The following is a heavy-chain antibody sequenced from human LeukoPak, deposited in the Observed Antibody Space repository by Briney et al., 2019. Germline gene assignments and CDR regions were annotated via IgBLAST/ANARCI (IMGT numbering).Heavy chain of an antibody. CDR1: GGSISYYY. CDR2: IYYTGST. D-gene: IGHD3-9*01. V-gene: IGHV4-59*01. Sequence: SETLSLTCTVSGGSISYYYWTWIRQSPGKGLEWIGQIYYTGSTYYNPSLKRRVTISVDTSRNQFSLNLTSVTAADTAVYYCARGGTYNDILSFDPWGLGTLVTVSS. CDR3: ARGGTYNDILSFDP. J-gene: IGHJ5*02.